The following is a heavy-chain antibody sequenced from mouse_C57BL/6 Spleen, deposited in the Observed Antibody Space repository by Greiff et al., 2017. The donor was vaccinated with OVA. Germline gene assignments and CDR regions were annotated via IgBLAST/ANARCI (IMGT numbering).Heavy chain of an antibody. D-gene: IGHD3-2*02. J-gene: IGHJ4*01. CDR3: ARGGRSSGYDYAMDY. CDR2: IDPSDSYT. CDR1: GYTFTSYW. Sequence: QVQLQQPGAELVKPGASVKLSCKASGYTFTSYWMPWVKQRPGQGLEWIGEIDPSDSYTNYNQKFKGKATLTVDTSSSTAYMQLSSLTSEDSAVYYCARGGRSSGYDYAMDYWGQGTSVTVSS. V-gene: IGHV1-50*01.